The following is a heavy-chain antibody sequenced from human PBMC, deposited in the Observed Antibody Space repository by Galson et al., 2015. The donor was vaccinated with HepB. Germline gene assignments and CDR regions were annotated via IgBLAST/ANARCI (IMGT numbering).Heavy chain of an antibody. CDR3: ASSFYSSGWENYFDH. CDR2: TNYRSKWYN. V-gene: IGHV6-1*01. J-gene: IGHJ4*02. Sequence: CAISGDSVSSNSAAWNWIRQSPSRGLEWLGRTNYRSKWYNDYAVSVKSRITINPDTSKNQFSLQLNSVTPEDTAVYYCASSFYSSGWENYFDHWGQGTLVTVSS. D-gene: IGHD6-19*01. CDR1: GDSVSSNSAA.